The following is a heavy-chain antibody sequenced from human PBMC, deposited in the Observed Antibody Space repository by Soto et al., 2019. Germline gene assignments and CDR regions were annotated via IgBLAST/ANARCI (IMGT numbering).Heavy chain of an antibody. Sequence: SETLSLTCSVSGYSISSGYYWGWIRQTPGKGLEWIGNIHHSGSTYYNPSLESRVTISIDTSKNQFSLRLTSVTAADTAIYYCARDISASDGDYWGQGTLVTVSS. CDR1: GYSISSGYY. D-gene: IGHD2-21*01. V-gene: IGHV4-38-2*02. CDR3: ARDISASDGDY. CDR2: IHHSGST. J-gene: IGHJ4*02.